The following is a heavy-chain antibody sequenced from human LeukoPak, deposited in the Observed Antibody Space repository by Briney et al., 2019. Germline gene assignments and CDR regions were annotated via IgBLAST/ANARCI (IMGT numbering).Heavy chain of an antibody. D-gene: IGHD6-13*01. Sequence: EASVKVSCKASGGTFSSYAISWVRQAPGQGLEWMGGIIPIFGTANYAQKFQGRVTITADESTSTAYMELSSLRSEDTAVYYCARNGPSIAAAGVYYYYGMDVWGQGTTVTVSS. J-gene: IGHJ6*02. CDR1: GGTFSSYA. CDR2: IIPIFGTA. V-gene: IGHV1-69*13. CDR3: ARNGPSIAAAGVYYYYGMDV.